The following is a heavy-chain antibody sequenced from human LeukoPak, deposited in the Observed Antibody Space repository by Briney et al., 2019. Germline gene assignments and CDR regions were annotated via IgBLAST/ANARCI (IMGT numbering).Heavy chain of an antibody. CDR1: GGSISSYY. CDR3: ARHGDSYGRPYYFDY. D-gene: IGHD5-18*01. J-gene: IGHJ4*02. Sequence: SETLSLTCTVSGGSISSYYWSWIRQPPGKGLEWMGYIYYSGSTNYNPSLKSRVTISVDTSKNQFSLKLSSVTAADTAVYYCARHGDSYGRPYYFDYWGQGTLVTVPS. V-gene: IGHV4-59*08. CDR2: IYYSGST.